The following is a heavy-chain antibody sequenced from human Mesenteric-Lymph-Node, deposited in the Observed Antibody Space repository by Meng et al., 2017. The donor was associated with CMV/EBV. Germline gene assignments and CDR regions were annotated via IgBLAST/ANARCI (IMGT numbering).Heavy chain of an antibody. CDR1: GFTFDDYA. CDR3: ARDKGYYGMDV. CDR2: ISWNSGSI. J-gene: IGHJ6*02. Sequence: SLKISCAASGFTFDDYAMHWVRQAPGKGLEWVSGISWNSGSIGYADSVKGRFTISRDNSKNTLYLQMNSLRAEDTAVYYCARDKGYYGMDVWGQGTTVTVSS. V-gene: IGHV3-9*01.